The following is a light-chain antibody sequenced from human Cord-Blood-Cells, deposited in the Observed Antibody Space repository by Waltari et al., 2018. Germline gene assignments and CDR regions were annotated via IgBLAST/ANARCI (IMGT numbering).Light chain of an antibody. V-gene: IGLV2-23*01. Sequence: TISCTGTSSDVGSYNLVSWYQQHPGRAPKLMIYEGSKRPSGVSNRFSGSKSGNTASLTISGLQAEDEADYYCCSYAGSSTYVFGTGTKVTVL. J-gene: IGLJ1*01. CDR3: CSYAGSSTYV. CDR1: SSDVGSYNL. CDR2: EGS.